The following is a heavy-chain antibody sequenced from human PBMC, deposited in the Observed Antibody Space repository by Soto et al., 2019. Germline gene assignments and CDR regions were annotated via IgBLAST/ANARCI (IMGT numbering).Heavy chain of an antibody. CDR3: ARGPYSRRLLYYGMDV. D-gene: IGHD6-13*01. V-gene: IGHV1-69*01. J-gene: IGHJ6*02. CDR2: IIPIFGTA. CDR1: GGTFSSYA. Sequence: QVQLVQSGAEVKKPGSSVKVSCKASGGTFSSYAISWVRQAPGQGLEWMGGIIPIFGTANYAQKFQGRVTITADESTSTAYMELSGLRSEDTAVYYCARGPYSRRLLYYGMDVWGQGTTVTVSS.